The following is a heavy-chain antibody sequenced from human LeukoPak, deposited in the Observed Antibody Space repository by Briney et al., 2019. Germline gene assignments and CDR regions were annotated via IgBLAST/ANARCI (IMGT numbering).Heavy chain of an antibody. CDR3: ARTPQLYSDY. CDR2: ISSSGSTI. CDR1: GFSFSSYE. Sequence: GGSLRLSCAASGFSFSSYEMNWVRQAPGKGLEWVSYISSSGSTIYYADSVKGRFTISRDNAKNSLYLRMNSLRAEDTAVYYCARTPQLYSDYWGQGTLVTVSS. D-gene: IGHD2-8*01. V-gene: IGHV3-48*03. J-gene: IGHJ4*02.